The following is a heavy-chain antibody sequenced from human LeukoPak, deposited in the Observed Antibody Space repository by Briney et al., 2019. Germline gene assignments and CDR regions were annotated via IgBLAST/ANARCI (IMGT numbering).Heavy chain of an antibody. Sequence: SETLSLTCTVSGGSISSSSYYWGWIRQPPGKGLEWIGSIYYSGSTYYSPSLKSRVTISVDTSKNQFSLKLSSVTAADTAVYYCARVQNRCSSTSCYTSWWFDPWGQGTLVTVSS. CDR3: ARVQNRCSSTSCYTSWWFDP. CDR1: GGSISSSSYY. J-gene: IGHJ5*02. CDR2: IYYSGST. D-gene: IGHD2-2*02. V-gene: IGHV4-39*07.